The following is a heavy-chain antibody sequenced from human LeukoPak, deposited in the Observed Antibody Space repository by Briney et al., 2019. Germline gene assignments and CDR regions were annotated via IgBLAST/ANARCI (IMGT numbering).Heavy chain of an antibody. CDR3: ACRYCSGGSCYSD. Sequence: PGGSLRLSCAASGFTFSSYSMRWVRQPPGKGLEWIGEIYHSGSTNYNPSLKSRVTISVDKSKNQFSLKLSSVTAADTAVYYCACRYCSGGSCYSDWGQGTLVTVSS. J-gene: IGHJ4*02. CDR1: GFTFSSYSM. D-gene: IGHD2-15*01. CDR2: IYHSGST. V-gene: IGHV4-4*02.